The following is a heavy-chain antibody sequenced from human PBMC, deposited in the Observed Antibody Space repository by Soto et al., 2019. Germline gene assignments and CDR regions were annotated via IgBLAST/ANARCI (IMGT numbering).Heavy chain of an antibody. D-gene: IGHD2-2*01. Sequence: PSDTLSLTCTVSGVSISSGGYYWNWIRQRPGKGLEWTWDIHYSGSTFYNPSLKRRVTISVDTSENQFSLKLSSMTAADTDVYYCARGEVLPAASLDYWGQGTLVTVSS. CDR2: IHYSGST. V-gene: IGHV4-31*03. J-gene: IGHJ4*02. CDR3: ARGEVLPAASLDY. CDR1: GVSISSGGYY.